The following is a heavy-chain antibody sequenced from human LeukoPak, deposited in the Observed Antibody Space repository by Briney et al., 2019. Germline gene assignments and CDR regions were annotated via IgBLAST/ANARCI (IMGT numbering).Heavy chain of an antibody. CDR1: GVSISSGGYY. D-gene: IGHD3-10*01. Sequence: PSQTLSLTCTVSGVSISSGGYYWRWIRQHPGKGLEWIGYIYYSGSTYYNPSLKSRVTISVDTSKNQFSLKLSSVTAADTAVYYCARGTFDYWGQGTLVTVSS. J-gene: IGHJ4*02. V-gene: IGHV4-31*03. CDR2: IYYSGST. CDR3: ARGTFDY.